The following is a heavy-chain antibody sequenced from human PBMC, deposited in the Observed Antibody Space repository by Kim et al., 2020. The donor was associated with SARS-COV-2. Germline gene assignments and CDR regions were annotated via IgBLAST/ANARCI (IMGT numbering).Heavy chain of an antibody. CDR2: NT. V-gene: IGHV1-3*01. J-gene: IGHJ4*02. CDR3: AREVNYAPDY. Sequence: NTKYSQKFQGRVTITRDTSASTAYMELSSLRSEDTAVYYCAREVNYAPDYWGQGTLVTVSS. D-gene: IGHD1-7*01.